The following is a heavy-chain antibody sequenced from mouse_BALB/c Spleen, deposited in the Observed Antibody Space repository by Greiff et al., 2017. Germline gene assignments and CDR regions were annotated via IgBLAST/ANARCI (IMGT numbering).Heavy chain of an antibody. CDR2: ISYDGSN. J-gene: IGHJ4*01. CDR1: GYSITSGYY. D-gene: IGHD2-3*01. Sequence: DVKLQESGPGLVKPSQSLSLTCSVTGYSITSGYYWNWIRQFPGNKLEWMGYISYDGSNNYNPSLKNRISITRDTSKNQFFLKLNSVTTEDTATYYCARNGYFFYYAMDYWGQGTSVTVSS. V-gene: IGHV3-6*02. CDR3: ARNGYFFYYAMDY.